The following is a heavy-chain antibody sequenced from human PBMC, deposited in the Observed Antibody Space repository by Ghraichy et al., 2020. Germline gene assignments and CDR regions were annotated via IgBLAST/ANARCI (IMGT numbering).Heavy chain of an antibody. CDR1: GFTFSRYS. V-gene: IGHV3-48*01. Sequence: GESLNISCAASGFTFSRYSMNWVRQAPGKGLEWVSFISDSGSSTYYADSVKGRFTITRDNAKNSLYLQMNSLRAEDTAVYYCARALRVSGVYMDVWGKGTTVIVFS. CDR3: ARALRVSGVYMDV. D-gene: IGHD3-3*01. J-gene: IGHJ6*03. CDR2: ISDSGSST.